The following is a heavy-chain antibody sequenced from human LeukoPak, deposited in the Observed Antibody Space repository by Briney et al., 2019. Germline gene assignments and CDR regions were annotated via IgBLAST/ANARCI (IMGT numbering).Heavy chain of an antibody. J-gene: IGHJ5*02. Sequence: GGSLRLSCAASGFTFRNYAMGWVRQAPGKGLEWVSSISVSGGSTYYADSVKGRFTTSRDNSKGTLFLQMNSLRAEDTAVYYCTRGGNYYDTSGSNWFDPWGQGSLVTVSS. CDR2: ISVSGGST. CDR3: TRGGNYYDTSGSNWFDP. V-gene: IGHV3-23*01. CDR1: GFTFRNYA. D-gene: IGHD3-22*01.